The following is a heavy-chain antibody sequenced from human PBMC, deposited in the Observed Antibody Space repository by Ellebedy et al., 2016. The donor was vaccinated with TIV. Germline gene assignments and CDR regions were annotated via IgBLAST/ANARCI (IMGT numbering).Heavy chain of an antibody. V-gene: IGHV3-23*01. Sequence: GESLKISCAASGFTFSSFAMHWVRQAPGKGLEWLSVISADGVSTYHAGSVKGRFTITRDNSKNTLYLQMNRLSAEDTAVYYCAKGSSSGFNYDRVGFEYWGQGTLVTVSS. CDR2: ISADGVST. CDR3: AKGSSSGFNYDRVGFEY. CDR1: GFTFSSFA. J-gene: IGHJ4*02. D-gene: IGHD3-22*01.